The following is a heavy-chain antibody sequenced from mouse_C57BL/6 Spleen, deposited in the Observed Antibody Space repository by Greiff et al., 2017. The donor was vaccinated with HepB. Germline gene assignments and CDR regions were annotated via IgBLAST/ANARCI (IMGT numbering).Heavy chain of an antibody. Sequence: QVQLQQPGAELVMPGASVKLSCKASGYTFTSYWMHWVKQRPGQGLEWIGEIDPSDSYTNYNQKFKGKSTLTVDKSSSTAYMQRSSLTSEDSADYCAARTGTNRYFDVWGTGTTVTVSS. J-gene: IGHJ1*03. CDR3: ARTGTNRYFDV. CDR1: GYTFTSYW. V-gene: IGHV1-69*01. D-gene: IGHD3-3*01. CDR2: IDPSDSYT.